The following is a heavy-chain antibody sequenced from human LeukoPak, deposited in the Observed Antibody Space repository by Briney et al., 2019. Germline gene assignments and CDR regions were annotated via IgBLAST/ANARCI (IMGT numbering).Heavy chain of an antibody. J-gene: IGHJ2*01. Sequence: GGFLRLSCAASGFTFSDHCMDWVRQAPGKGLEWVGRTRNKANSYTTEYAASVKGRFTISRDDSKKSLYLQMNNLKTEDTAVYYCARESGGGVLGYFDLWGRGTLVSVSS. D-gene: IGHD3-10*01. CDR3: ARESGGGVLGYFDL. V-gene: IGHV3-72*01. CDR2: TRNKANSYTT. CDR1: GFTFSDHC.